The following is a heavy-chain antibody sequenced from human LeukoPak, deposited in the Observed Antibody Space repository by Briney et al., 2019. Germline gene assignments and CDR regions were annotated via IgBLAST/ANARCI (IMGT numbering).Heavy chain of an antibody. J-gene: IGHJ4*02. CDR2: ISSSSSTI. D-gene: IGHD5-18*01. V-gene: IGHV3-48*01. CDR1: GFTFSSYS. Sequence: AGGSLRLSCAASGFTFSSYSMNWVRQAPGKGLEWVSYISSSSSTIYYADSVKGRFTISRDNAKNSLYLQMNSLRAEDTAVYYCAREEYSYGSAFDYWGQGTLVTVSS. CDR3: AREEYSYGSAFDY.